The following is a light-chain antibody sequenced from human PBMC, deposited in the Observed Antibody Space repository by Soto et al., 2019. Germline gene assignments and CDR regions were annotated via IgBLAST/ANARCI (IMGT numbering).Light chain of an antibody. CDR2: DAS. CDR3: QQRRNWPPGIT. J-gene: IGKJ5*01. V-gene: IGKV3-11*01. CDR1: QSVGSS. Sequence: EIVVTQSPATMSLSPGERATLPCRASQSVGSSLAWYQQKPGQAPRLLIYDASNRATGIPARFSGSGSGTDFTLNISSLEPEDFAVYYCQQRRNWPPGITCGQGTRLEIK.